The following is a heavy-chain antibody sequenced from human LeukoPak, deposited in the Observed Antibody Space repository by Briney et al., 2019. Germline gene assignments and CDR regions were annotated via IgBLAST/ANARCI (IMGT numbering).Heavy chain of an antibody. CDR3: ARPGSSSWPPGYFQH. CDR2: ISYDGSNK. CDR1: GFSFSSNA. J-gene: IGHJ1*01. D-gene: IGHD6-13*01. V-gene: IGHV3-30-3*02. Sequence: PGESLRLSCAASGFSFSSNAMHWVRQAPGKGLEWVAFISYDGSNKYYADSVKGRFTISRNNSKNTLYLQMNSLRAEDTAVYYCARPGSSSWPPGYFQHWGQGTLVAVSS.